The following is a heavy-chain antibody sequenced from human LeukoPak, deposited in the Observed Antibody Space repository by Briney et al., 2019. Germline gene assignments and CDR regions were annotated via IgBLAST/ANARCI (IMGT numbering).Heavy chain of an antibody. V-gene: IGHV1-3*01. Sequence: ASVKVSCKASGYTFTSYAMHWVRQAPGQRLEWMGWINAGNGNTKYSQKFQGRVTITRDTSASTAYMELSSLRSEDTAVYYCARDEFGYSSTWYLDYWGQGTLVTVSS. D-gene: IGHD6-13*01. J-gene: IGHJ4*02. CDR2: INAGNGNT. CDR3: ARDEFGYSSTWYLDY. CDR1: GYTFTSYA.